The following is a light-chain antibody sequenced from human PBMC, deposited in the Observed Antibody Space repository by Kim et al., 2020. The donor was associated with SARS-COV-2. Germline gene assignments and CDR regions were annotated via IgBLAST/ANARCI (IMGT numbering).Light chain of an antibody. J-gene: IGLJ3*02. Sequence: QSVLTQPPSVSGTPGQRVTISCSGGGSNIGGNIVNWYQQLPGMAPKLVIHSDMRRPSGVPDRFSGSRSGTSASLDIIGLQSADEGDYYCASWDEVLNGPVFGGGTQLTVL. CDR3: ASWDEVLNGPV. CDR2: SDM. V-gene: IGLV1-44*01. CDR1: GSNIGGNI.